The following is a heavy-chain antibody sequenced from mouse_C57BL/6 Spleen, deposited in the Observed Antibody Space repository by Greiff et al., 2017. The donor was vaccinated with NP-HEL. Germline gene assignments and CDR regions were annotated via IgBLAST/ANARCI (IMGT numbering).Heavy chain of an antibody. CDR3: AQRGAY. J-gene: IGHJ3*01. CDR1: GFSLTSYG. Sequence: VKLQESGPGLVAPSPSLSISCNASGFSLTSYGVDWVRQPPGKGLEWLGVIWGGGGTTCNSAIISRLSISKDNSKRQGFLKMNSLQTDDTAMYYCAQRGAYWGQGTLVTVSA. CDR2: IWGGGGT. V-gene: IGHV2-9*01.